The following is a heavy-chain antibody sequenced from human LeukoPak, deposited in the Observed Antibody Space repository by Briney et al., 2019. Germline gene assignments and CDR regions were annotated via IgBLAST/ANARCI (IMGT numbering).Heavy chain of an antibody. D-gene: IGHD2-15*01. J-gene: IGHJ3*02. V-gene: IGHV3-21*01. Sequence: GGSLRLSCAASGFTFSSYEMNWVRQAPGKGLEWVSSISSSSSYIYYADSVKGRFTISRDNAKNSLYLQMNSLRAEDTAVYYCAREEEYCSGGSCYGLGAFDISGQGTMVTVSS. CDR1: GFTFSSYE. CDR2: ISSSSSYI. CDR3: AREEEYCSGGSCYGLGAFDI.